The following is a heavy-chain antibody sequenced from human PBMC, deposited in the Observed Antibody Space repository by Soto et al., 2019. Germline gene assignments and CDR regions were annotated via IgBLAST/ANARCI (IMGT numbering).Heavy chain of an antibody. J-gene: IGHJ6*02. CDR2: INPSGGST. Sequence: ASVKVSCKASGYTFTSYYMHWVRQAPGQGLEWMGIINPSGGSTSYAQKFQGRVTMTRDTSTSTVYMELSSLRSEDTAVYYCARDWLVPAAMRAYCGGDCYPSTSIYYYYYYGMDVWG. CDR1: GYTFTSYY. CDR3: ARDWLVPAAMRAYCGGDCYPSTSIYYYYYYGMDV. D-gene: IGHD2-21*02. V-gene: IGHV1-46*03.